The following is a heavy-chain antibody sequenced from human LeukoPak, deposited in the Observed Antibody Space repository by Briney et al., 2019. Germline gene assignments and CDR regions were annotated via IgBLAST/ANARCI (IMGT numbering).Heavy chain of an antibody. CDR1: GYTFTGYY. CDR2: INPNSGGT. J-gene: IGHJ5*02. Sequence: ASVKVSCKASGYTFTGYYMHWVRQAPGQGLEWMGWINPNSGGTNYAQKLQGRVTMTRDTSISTAYMELSRLRSDDTAVYYCARDANVLRYFDWSNNWFDPWGQGTLVTVSS. V-gene: IGHV1-2*02. CDR3: ARDANVLRYFDWSNNWFDP. D-gene: IGHD3-9*01.